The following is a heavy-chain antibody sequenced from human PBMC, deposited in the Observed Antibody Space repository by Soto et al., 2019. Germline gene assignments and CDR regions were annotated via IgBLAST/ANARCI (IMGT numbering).Heavy chain of an antibody. Sequence: EVQLLESGGGLEQPGGSLRLSCAASGFTFSSYAMSWVRQAPGKGLEWVSGIIGSGVSTYYADSVKGRFTISRDNFKNTLYLQMNSLRAEDTAVYYCAKEGSLTAALDFWGQGTLVTVSS. D-gene: IGHD6-13*01. CDR2: IIGSGVST. J-gene: IGHJ4*02. CDR1: GFTFSSYA. V-gene: IGHV3-23*01. CDR3: AKEGSLTAALDF.